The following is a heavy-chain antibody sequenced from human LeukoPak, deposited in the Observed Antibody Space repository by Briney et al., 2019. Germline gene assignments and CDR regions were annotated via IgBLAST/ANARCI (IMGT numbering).Heavy chain of an antibody. CDR1: GFTVSSNY. J-gene: IGHJ2*01. Sequence: GGSLRLSCAASGFTVSSNYMSWVRQAPGKGLEWVSVIYSGGSTYYADSVKGRFTISRDNSKNTLYLQMNSLRAEDTAVYYCAKVRVHWYFDLWGRGTLVTVSS. V-gene: IGHV3-66*02. CDR2: IYSGGST. CDR3: AKVRVHWYFDL.